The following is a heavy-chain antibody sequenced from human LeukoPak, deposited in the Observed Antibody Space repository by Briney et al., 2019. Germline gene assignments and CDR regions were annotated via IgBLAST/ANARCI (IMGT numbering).Heavy chain of an antibody. Sequence: ASVKVSCKASGYTFTGYYMHWGRQAPGQGLERMGWINPNSGGTNYAQKFQGRVTMTRDTSISTAYMELSRLRSDDTAVYYCASSGDRSGLWFGELYPYYFDYWGQGTLVTVSS. CDR3: ASSGDRSGLWFGELYPYYFDY. CDR2: INPNSGGT. D-gene: IGHD3-10*01. J-gene: IGHJ4*02. V-gene: IGHV1-2*02. CDR1: GYTFTGYY.